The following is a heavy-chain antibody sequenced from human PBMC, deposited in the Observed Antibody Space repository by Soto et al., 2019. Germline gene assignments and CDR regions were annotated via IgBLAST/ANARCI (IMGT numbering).Heavy chain of an antibody. Sequence: EVQLVESGGGLVQPGGSLRLSCAASGFTFSSYSMNWVRQAPGKGLEWVSYISSSSSTIYYADSVKGRFTISRDNAKNSLYLHMINLSAEDTAVYYCARNLNSGLFDYWGQGTLVTVSS. D-gene: IGHD2-15*01. CDR2: ISSSSSTI. CDR1: GFTFSSYS. V-gene: IGHV3-48*01. CDR3: ARNLNSGLFDY. J-gene: IGHJ4*02.